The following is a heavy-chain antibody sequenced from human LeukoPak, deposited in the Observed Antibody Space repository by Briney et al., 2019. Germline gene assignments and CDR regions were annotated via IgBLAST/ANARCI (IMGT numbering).Heavy chain of an antibody. CDR3: AGLSGMSHWFDP. Sequence: GGSLRLSCAASGFTFSSYAMSWVRQAPGKGLEWVSAISGSGGSTYYADSVKGRFTISRDNSKNTLYLQMNSLRAEDTAVYYCAGLSGMSHWFDPWGQGTLVTVSS. J-gene: IGHJ5*02. CDR2: ISGSGGST. CDR1: GFTFSSYA. V-gene: IGHV3-23*01.